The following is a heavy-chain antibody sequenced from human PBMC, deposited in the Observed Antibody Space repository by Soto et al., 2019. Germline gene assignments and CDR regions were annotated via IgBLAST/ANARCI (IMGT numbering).Heavy chain of an antibody. V-gene: IGHV3-23*01. CDR1: GSTLSSYA. J-gene: IGHJ6*02. Sequence: EVQLLESGGGLVQPGESLRLSCAASGSTLSSYAMSWVRQAPGKGLEWVSSISGSGVSTYYADSVKGRFTISRDNSKDTRYLQMNSLRAEDTAVYYCAKDSADCSGAACCSYFSFSGMDFWGQGTTVTVSS. CDR3: AKDSADCSGAACCSYFSFSGMDF. CDR2: ISGSGVST. D-gene: IGHD2-15*01.